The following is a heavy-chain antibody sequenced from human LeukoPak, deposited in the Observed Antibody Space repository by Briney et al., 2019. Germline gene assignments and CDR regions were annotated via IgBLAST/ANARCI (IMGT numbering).Heavy chain of an antibody. D-gene: IGHD3-3*01. CDR3: AKDSAYYDFWSGYLDAFDI. Sequence: PGGSLRLSCEASGFAFGSYAMHWVRQAPGRGLEWVAVISHDGDNTNSGESVRGRFTLSRDNLKNTLYLQMNSLRGEDTALYYCAKDSAYYDFWSGYLDAFDIWGQGTMVTVSS. CDR2: ISHDGDNT. J-gene: IGHJ3*02. CDR1: GFAFGSYA. V-gene: IGHV3-30-3*01.